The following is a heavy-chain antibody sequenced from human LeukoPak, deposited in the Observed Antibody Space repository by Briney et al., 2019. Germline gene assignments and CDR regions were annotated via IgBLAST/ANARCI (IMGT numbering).Heavy chain of an antibody. CDR3: ARSPYSYGSDFDY. D-gene: IGHD5-18*01. J-gene: IGHJ4*02. CDR2: INSDGSST. Sequence: PGGSLRLSCAASGFTFSSYWMHWVRQAPGKGLVWVSRINSDGSSTTYADSVKGRFTISRDNAKNTLYLQMSSLRAEDTAVYYCARSPYSYGSDFDYWGKGTLVTVSS. V-gene: IGHV3-74*01. CDR1: GFTFSSYW.